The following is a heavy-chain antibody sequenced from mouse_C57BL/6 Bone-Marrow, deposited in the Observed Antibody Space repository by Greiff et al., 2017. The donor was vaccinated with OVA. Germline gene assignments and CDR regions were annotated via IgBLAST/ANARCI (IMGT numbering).Heavy chain of an antibody. CDR2: INPGSGGT. Sequence: QVQLKESGAELVRPGTSVKVSCKASGYAFTNYLIEWVKQRPGQGLEWIGVINPGSGGTNYNEKFKGKATLTADKSSSTAYMQLSSLTSEDSAVXFCASYYDYLWFAYWGQGTLVTVSA. CDR1: GYAFTNYL. CDR3: ASYYDYLWFAY. V-gene: IGHV1-54*01. J-gene: IGHJ3*01. D-gene: IGHD2-4*01.